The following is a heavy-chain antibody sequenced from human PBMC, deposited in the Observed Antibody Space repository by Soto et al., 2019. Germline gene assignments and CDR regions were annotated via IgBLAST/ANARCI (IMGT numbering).Heavy chain of an antibody. CDR1: GGTFSTYT. Sequence: SVKVSCKASGGTFSTYTFSWVRQAPGQGLEWMGRIIPIFGTPYYAQKFQGRVTITADKSTSTVYMELSSLGSDDTAVYFCARGLECRGYCLDKPTWFGPWGQGTLVTVSS. J-gene: IGHJ5*02. CDR2: IIPIFGTP. CDR3: ARGLECRGYCLDKPTWFGP. V-gene: IGHV1-69*06. D-gene: IGHD2-15*01.